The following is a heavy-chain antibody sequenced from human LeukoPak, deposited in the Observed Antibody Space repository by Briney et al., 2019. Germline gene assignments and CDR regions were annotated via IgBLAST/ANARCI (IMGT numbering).Heavy chain of an antibody. CDR1: GFTFKSYS. CDR3: ARAAGYYFDY. Sequence: GGSLRLSCAASGFTFKSYSMNWVRQAPGKGLEWVAFITSTSGDMFYADSVKGRFTISRDNAKNPLYLQMDSLRAEDTAVYYCARAAGYYFDYWGQGSLVTVSS. J-gene: IGHJ4*02. V-gene: IGHV3-21*05. CDR2: ITSTSGDM.